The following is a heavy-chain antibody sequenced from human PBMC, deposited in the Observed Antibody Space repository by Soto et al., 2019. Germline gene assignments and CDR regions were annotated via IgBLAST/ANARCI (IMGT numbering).Heavy chain of an antibody. CDR3: AKDHGEMVAALV. D-gene: IGHD2-15*01. Sequence: PGGSLTLSCAASGFTFSSYAMSGVRQAPGKGLEWVSAISGSGGSTYYADSVKGRFTISRDNSKNTLYLQMNSLRAEDTAVYYCAKDHGEMVAALVWGQGTTVTVSS. J-gene: IGHJ6*02. V-gene: IGHV3-23*01. CDR1: GFTFSSYA. CDR2: ISGSGGST.